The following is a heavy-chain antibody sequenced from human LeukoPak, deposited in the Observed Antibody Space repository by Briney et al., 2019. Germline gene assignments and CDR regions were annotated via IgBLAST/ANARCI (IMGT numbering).Heavy chain of an antibody. CDR3: ARLSAPSGWLPGYYYYYYGMDV. CDR1: GGSFSGYY. CDR2: IYYSGST. V-gene: IGHV4-34*01. Sequence: SETLSLTCAVYGGSFSGYYWSWIRQPPGKGLEWIGSIYYSGSTYYNPSLKSRVTISVDTSKNQFSLKLSSVTAADTAVYYCARLSAPSGWLPGYYYYYYGMDVWGQGTTVTVSS. J-gene: IGHJ6*02. D-gene: IGHD1-26*01.